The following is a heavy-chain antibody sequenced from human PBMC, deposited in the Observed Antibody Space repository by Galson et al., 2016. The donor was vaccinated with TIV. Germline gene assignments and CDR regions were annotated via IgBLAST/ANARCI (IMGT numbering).Heavy chain of an antibody. CDR2: IYYSGST. CDR3: VRGLLDSSGYYPPPDAFDL. Sequence: TLSLTCTVSGGSISSRGYYWNWIRQHPGKGLGWIGCIYYSGSTYYNPSLRSRLTISLDTSKNHFSLKLSSVTAADTAVYFCVRGLLDSSGYYPPPDAFDLWGLGTMVTVSS. V-gene: IGHV4-31*03. CDR1: GGSISSRGYY. D-gene: IGHD3-22*01. J-gene: IGHJ3*01.